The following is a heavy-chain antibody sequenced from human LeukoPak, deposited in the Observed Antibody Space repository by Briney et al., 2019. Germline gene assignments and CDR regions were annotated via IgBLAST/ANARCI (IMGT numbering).Heavy chain of an antibody. Sequence: GGSLRLSCAASGFTFSSYSMNWVRQAPGKGLEWVSSISSSSSYVYYADSVKGRFTISRDNAKNSLYLQMNSLRAEDTAVYYCARDRISAAGFVDYGMDVWGQGTTVTVSS. V-gene: IGHV3-21*01. CDR3: ARDRISAAGFVDYGMDV. CDR2: ISSSSSYV. J-gene: IGHJ6*02. D-gene: IGHD6-13*01. CDR1: GFTFSSYS.